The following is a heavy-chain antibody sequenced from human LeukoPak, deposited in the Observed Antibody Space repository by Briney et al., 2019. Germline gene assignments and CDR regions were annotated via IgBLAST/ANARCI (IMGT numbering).Heavy chain of an antibody. CDR2: ISYDGSNK. CDR3: AKDRAAAAGTSAFDI. V-gene: IGHV3-30*18. J-gene: IGHJ3*02. Sequence: GGSLRLSCAASGFTFDDYGMSWVRQAPGKGLEWVAVISYDGSNKYYADSVKGRFTISRDNSKNTLYLQMNSLRAEDTAVYYCAKDRAAAAGTSAFDIWGQGTMVTVSS. D-gene: IGHD6-13*01. CDR1: GFTFDDYG.